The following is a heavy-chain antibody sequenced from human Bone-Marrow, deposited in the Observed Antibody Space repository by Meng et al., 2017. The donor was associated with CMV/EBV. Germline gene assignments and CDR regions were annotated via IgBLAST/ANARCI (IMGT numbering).Heavy chain of an antibody. Sequence: VGGGSSSSSSWYWGWIRQPPGKGLEWIGNIYYSGSKYYNPSLKSRVTISVDKSKNQFSLKLSSVTAADTAVYYCARGIAMIGGFDYWGQGTLVTVSS. D-gene: IGHD3-22*01. J-gene: IGHJ4*02. CDR2: IYYSGSK. CDR3: ARGIAMIGGFDY. V-gene: IGHV4-39*07. CDR1: GGSSSSSSWY.